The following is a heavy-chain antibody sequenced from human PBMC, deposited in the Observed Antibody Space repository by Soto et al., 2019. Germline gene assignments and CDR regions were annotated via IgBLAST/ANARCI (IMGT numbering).Heavy chain of an antibody. CDR3: AKDAGATEYFFAS. V-gene: IGHV3-30*18. CDR1: GFTFSTYA. CDR2: ISHDGSET. Sequence: QVQVVESGGGVVQPGGSLRLSCAASGFTFSTYAMHWVRQAPGKGLEWVAVISHDGSETDYGDSVKGRFTISRDNTKSTLSLQMNSLRPEDTAVYYCAKDAGATEYFFASWGQGTLVTVSS. D-gene: IGHD1-26*01. J-gene: IGHJ4*02.